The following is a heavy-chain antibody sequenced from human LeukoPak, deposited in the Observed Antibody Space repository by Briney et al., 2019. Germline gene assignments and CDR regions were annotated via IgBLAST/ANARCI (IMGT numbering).Heavy chain of an antibody. CDR3: ARGRRSKVRRPQGYWYFDL. CDR1: GGSFSGYY. D-gene: IGHD3-10*01. V-gene: IGHV4-34*01. CDR2: INHSGST. Sequence: SETLSLTCAVYGGSFSGYYWSWIRQPPGKGLEWIGEINHSGSTNYNPSLKSLVTISVDTSKNQFSLKLSSVTAADTAVYYWARGRRSKVRRPQGYWYFDLWGRGTLVTVSS. J-gene: IGHJ2*01.